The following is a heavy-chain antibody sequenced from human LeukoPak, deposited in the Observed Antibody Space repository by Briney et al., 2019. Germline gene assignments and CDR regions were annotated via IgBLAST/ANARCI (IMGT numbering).Heavy chain of an antibody. Sequence: GGSPRLSCAASGSIFSSYGMHWVRQAPGKGLEWVAFIRYDGSKKYYADSVKGRFTISRDNSKNTLYLQMNSLRAEDTAVYYCAKAVVPVISQHYFDYWGQGTLVTVSS. D-gene: IGHD3-22*01. CDR2: IRYDGSKK. V-gene: IGHV3-30*02. J-gene: IGHJ4*02. CDR3: AKAVVPVISQHYFDY. CDR1: GSIFSSYG.